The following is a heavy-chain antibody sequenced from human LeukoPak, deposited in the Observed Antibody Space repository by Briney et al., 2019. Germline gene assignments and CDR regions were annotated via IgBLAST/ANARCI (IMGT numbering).Heavy chain of an antibody. D-gene: IGHD2-2*01. Sequence: GTSLRLSCAASGFTFGGYGMHWVRQAPGKGLEWVAFISYDGNTKYYSGSAKGRFTISRDNSKNTLYLQMNSLRPEDTAVYYCANGDPWPADHPMNDYYYSLDVWGQGTTVIVSS. CDR3: ANGDPWPADHPMNDYYYSLDV. J-gene: IGHJ6*02. V-gene: IGHV3-30*18. CDR2: ISYDGNTK. CDR1: GFTFGGYG.